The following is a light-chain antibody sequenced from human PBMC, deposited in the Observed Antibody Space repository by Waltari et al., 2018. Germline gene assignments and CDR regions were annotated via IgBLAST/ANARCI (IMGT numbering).Light chain of an antibody. CDR1: QSVSIH. V-gene: IGKV3-15*01. CDR2: GAS. CDR3: HQYNTWPPYT. Sequence: EIVMTQSPATLSVSPGERATLSCRASQSVSIHLAWYQQKPGQAPRLLIYGASTRATGVPGRFSGSGSATDFTLTISSLQSEDFAVYYCHQYNTWPPYTFGQGTKVEVK. J-gene: IGKJ2*01.